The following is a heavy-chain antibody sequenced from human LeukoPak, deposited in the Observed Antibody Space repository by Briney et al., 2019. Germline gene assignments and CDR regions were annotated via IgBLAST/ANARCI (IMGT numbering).Heavy chain of an antibody. V-gene: IGHV1-2*02. J-gene: IGHJ3*02. CDR3: AREYSSLNDAFDI. Sequence: ASVKVSCKASGHTFTGYYMHWVRQAPGQGLEWMGWINPKSGGTNYAQKFQGRVTMTRDMSTSTVYMELSSLRSEDTAVYYCAREYSSLNDAFDIWGQGTMVTVSS. D-gene: IGHD6-6*01. CDR1: GHTFTGYY. CDR2: INPKSGGT.